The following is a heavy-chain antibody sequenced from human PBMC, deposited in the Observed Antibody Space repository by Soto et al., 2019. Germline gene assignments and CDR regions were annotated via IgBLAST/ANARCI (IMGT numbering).Heavy chain of an antibody. D-gene: IGHD3-22*01. CDR1: GFTFSDYY. J-gene: IGHJ3*02. CDR2: ISSSSSYT. CDR3: ARDGDYYDSSGYPLGAFDI. V-gene: IGHV3-11*05. Sequence: QVQLVESGGGLVKPGGSLRLSCAASGFTFSDYYMSWIRQAPGKGLEWVSYISSSSSYTNYADSVKGRFTISRDNAKNSLYLQMNSLRAEDTAVYYCARDGDYYDSSGYPLGAFDIWGQGTMVTVSS.